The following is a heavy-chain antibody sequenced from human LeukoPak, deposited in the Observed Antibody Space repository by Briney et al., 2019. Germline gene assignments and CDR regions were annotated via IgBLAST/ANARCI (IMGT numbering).Heavy chain of an antibody. Sequence: SETLSLTCTVSGGSISSYYWSWIRQPPGKGLEWIGYIYYSGNTNYNPSLKSRVTISVDTSKNQFSLKLSSVTAADTAVYYCARDQRWSSRSYYYYYMDVWGKGTTVTVSS. V-gene: IGHV4-59*12. CDR3: ARDQRWSSRSYYYYYMDV. CDR1: GGSISSYY. D-gene: IGHD6-13*01. CDR2: IYYSGNT. J-gene: IGHJ6*03.